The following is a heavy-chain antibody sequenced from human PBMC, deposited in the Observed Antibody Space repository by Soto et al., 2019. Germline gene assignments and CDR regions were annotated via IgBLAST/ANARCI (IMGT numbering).Heavy chain of an antibody. CDR1: GFTFSSYG. D-gene: IGHD3-10*01. J-gene: IGHJ3*02. V-gene: IGHV3-33*01. CDR2: IWYDGSNK. Sequence: GGSLRLSCAASGFTFSSYGMHWGRQAPGKGLEWVAVIWYDGSNKYYADSVKGRFTISRDNSKNTLYLQMNSLRAEDTAVYYCARDRTTVRRDPFAIWGQGTMVTVSS. CDR3: ARDRTTVRRDPFAI.